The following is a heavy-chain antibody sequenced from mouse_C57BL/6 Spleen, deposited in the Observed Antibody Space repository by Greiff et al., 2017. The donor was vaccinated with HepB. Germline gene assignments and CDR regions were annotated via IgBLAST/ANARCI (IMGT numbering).Heavy chain of an antibody. CDR3: ARSHGSSYSYAMDY. CDR2: ISSGSSTI. D-gene: IGHD1-1*01. CDR1: GFTFSDYG. Sequence: VQLKESGGGLVKPGGSLKLSCAASGFTFSDYGMHWVRQAPEKGLEWVAYISSGSSTIYYADTVKGRFTISRDNAKNTLFLQMTSLRSEDTAMYYCARSHGSSYSYAMDYWGQGTSVTVSS. V-gene: IGHV5-17*01. J-gene: IGHJ4*01.